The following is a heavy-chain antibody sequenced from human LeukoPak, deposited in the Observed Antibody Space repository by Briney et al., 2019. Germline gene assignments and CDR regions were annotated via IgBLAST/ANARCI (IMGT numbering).Heavy chain of an antibody. CDR1: GDSISTSNSY. J-gene: IGHJ6*03. CDR3: ARHRAAAGTSLIYYYYYYMDV. Sequence: SETLSLTCTVSGDSISTSNSYWSWIRQPPGKGLEWIGEINHSGSTNYNPSLKSRVTISVDTSKNQFSLKLSSVTAADTAVYYCARHRAAAGTSLIYYYYYYMDVWGKGTTVTISS. CDR2: INHSGST. V-gene: IGHV4-39*01. D-gene: IGHD6-13*01.